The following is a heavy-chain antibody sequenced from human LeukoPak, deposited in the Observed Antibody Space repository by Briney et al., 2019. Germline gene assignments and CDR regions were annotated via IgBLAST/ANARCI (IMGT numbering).Heavy chain of an antibody. V-gene: IGHV1-69*05. CDR3: ARGLGGDCCHPEYYFDY. J-gene: IGHJ4*02. CDR1: GGTFSSYA. Sequence: GASVKVSCKASGGTFSSYAISWVRQAPGQGLEWMGGIIPIFGTANYAQKFQGRVTITTDESTSTAYMELSSLRSDDTAVYYCARGLGGDCCHPEYYFDYWGQGTLVTVSS. D-gene: IGHD2-21*02. CDR2: IIPIFGTA.